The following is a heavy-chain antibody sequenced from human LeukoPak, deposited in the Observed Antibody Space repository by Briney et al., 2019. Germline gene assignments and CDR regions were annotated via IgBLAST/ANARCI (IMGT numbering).Heavy chain of an antibody. J-gene: IGHJ2*01. Sequence: GGSLRLSCAASGFIFNAYSMNWVRQAPGKGLEWVSYISSSGSAIYYADSVKGRFTISRDSAQSSLYLQMDSLTDEDTAVYYCARDKHMFSSNLYYFDVWGRGSLVTVSS. CDR3: ARDKHMFSSNLYYFDV. V-gene: IGHV3-48*02. CDR1: GFIFNAYS. CDR2: ISSSGSAI. D-gene: IGHD6-13*01.